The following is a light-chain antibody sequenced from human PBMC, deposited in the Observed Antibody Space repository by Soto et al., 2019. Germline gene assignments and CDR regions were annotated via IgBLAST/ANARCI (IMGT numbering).Light chain of an antibody. CDR1: QSISNTY. V-gene: IGKV3-20*01. CDR3: QQYGSSPKT. CDR2: GAS. J-gene: IGKJ1*01. Sequence: ELVLTQSPGTLSLFPGERATLSCRTSQSISNTYLAWYQQKPGQPPRLLIYGASNRATDIPDRFSGSGSGTDFTLTISRLEPEDFAVYYCQQYGSSPKTFGQGTKVDIK.